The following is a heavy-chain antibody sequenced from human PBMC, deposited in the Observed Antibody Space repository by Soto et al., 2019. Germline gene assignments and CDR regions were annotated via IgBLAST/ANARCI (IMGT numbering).Heavy chain of an antibody. CDR2: ISVSGGST. D-gene: IGHD3-3*01. CDR3: AKVPRTIFGVVIPLYYYYGMVV. CDR1: GFTFSGYA. V-gene: IGHV3-23*01. Sequence: HPGGSLRLSCGSSGFTFSGYAMSWVGQAPGKGLEWVSAISVSGGSTYYADSVKGRFTISRDNSKNTLYLQMNSLRAEDTAVYYCAKVPRTIFGVVIPLYYYYGMVVWGQWTTVTVSS. J-gene: IGHJ6*02.